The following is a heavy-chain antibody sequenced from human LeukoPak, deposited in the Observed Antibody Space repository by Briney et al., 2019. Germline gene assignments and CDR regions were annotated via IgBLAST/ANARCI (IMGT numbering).Heavy chain of an antibody. J-gene: IGHJ4*02. CDR2: IYPGDSDT. Sequence: GESLKISWRGSGYSFTNYWIGWVRQMPGKGLEWIVIIYPGDSDTRYSPSFQGQVTISADKSIRTAYLQWSSLKASDTAIYYCARHHDYGDYGCFDYWGQGTLVTVSS. CDR3: ARHHDYGDYGCFDY. CDR1: GYSFTNYW. V-gene: IGHV5-51*01. D-gene: IGHD4-17*01.